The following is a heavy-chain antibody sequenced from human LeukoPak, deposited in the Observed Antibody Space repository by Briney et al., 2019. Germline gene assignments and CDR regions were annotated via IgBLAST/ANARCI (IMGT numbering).Heavy chain of an antibody. CDR2: ISYDGSNK. Sequence: AGSLRLSCAASGFTFSSYGMHWVRQAPGKGLEWVAVISYDGSNKYYADSVKGRFTISRDNSKNTLYLQMNSLRAEDTAVYYCAKGRARRLLLLPFDYWGQGTLVTVSS. J-gene: IGHJ4*02. CDR3: AKGRARRLLLLPFDY. CDR1: GFTFSSYG. D-gene: IGHD2-15*01. V-gene: IGHV3-30*18.